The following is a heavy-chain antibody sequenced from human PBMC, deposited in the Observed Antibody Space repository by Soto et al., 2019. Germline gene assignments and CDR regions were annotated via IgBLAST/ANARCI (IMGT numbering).Heavy chain of an antibody. CDR2: IYWDDDK. D-gene: IGHD6-13*01. Sequence: QITLKESGPTLVKPTQTLTLTCTFSGFSLSTSGVGVGWIRQPPGKSLEWLALIYWDDDKRYSPSLKSRLTITKDTSTTQVVLTMTNMDPVDTATFYCSHSGSSSWYRFVNIWGQGKMVTVSS. V-gene: IGHV2-5*02. CDR1: GFSLSTSGVG. J-gene: IGHJ3*02. CDR3: SHSGSSSWYRFVNI.